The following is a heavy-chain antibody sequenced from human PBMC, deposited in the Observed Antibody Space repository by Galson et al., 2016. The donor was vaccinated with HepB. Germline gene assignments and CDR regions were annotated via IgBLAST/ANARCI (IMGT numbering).Heavy chain of an antibody. CDR1: GGTFGRFG. CDR2: FIPVLGLS. CDR3: ARGYYDSSGYDNWFDP. V-gene: IGHV1-69*10. D-gene: IGHD3-22*01. J-gene: IGHJ5*02. Sequence: SVKVSCKASGGTFGRFGVSWLRQAPGQGLEWMGGFIPVLGLSNYAHKFQGRVTITADKSTSTAYMEMTSLRFEDTAVYYCARGYYDSSGYDNWFDPWGHGTLVTVSS.